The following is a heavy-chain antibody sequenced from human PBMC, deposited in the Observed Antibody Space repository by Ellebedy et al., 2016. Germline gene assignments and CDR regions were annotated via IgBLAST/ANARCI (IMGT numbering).Heavy chain of an antibody. CDR2: IYHSGIT. CDR3: DREGDVSWFDP. Sequence: SEALSLTXAVSGGSISSGGYSWSWIRQPPGKGLEWIGYIYHSGITYYNPSLKSRVTISVDRSKNQFSLKLSSVTAADTALYYCDREGDVSWFDPWGQGTLVTVSS. J-gene: IGHJ5*02. CDR1: GGSISSGGYS. D-gene: IGHD3-16*01. V-gene: IGHV4-30-2*01.